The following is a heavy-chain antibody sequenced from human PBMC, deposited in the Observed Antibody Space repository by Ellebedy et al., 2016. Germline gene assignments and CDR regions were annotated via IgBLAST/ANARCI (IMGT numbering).Heavy chain of an antibody. Sequence: ASVKVSXXASGYNFDSYGITWVRQAPGQGLEWMGGHTNYAQKFQDRVIMTIDTSRNTAYMELRNLRFEDTALYYCARTWTLIRGVLDVWGQGTTVSVSS. CDR3: ARTWTLIRGVLDV. CDR1: GYNFDSYG. J-gene: IGHJ6*02. CDR2: GHT. V-gene: IGHV1-18*04. D-gene: IGHD3-10*01.